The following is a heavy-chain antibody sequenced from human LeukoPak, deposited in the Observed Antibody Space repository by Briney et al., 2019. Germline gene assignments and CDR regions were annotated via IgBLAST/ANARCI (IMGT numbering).Heavy chain of an antibody. CDR1: GGSFSGYY. V-gene: IGHV4-34*01. D-gene: IGHD6-19*01. J-gene: IGHJ4*02. Sequence: SETLSLTCAVYGGSFSGYYWSWIRQPPGKGLEWIGEINHSGSTNYNPSLKSRVTISVDTSKNQFSLQLNSVTPEDTAVYYCARASGYSSGWPRGWFDYWGQGTLVTVSS. CDR2: INHSGST. CDR3: ARASGYSSGWPRGWFDY.